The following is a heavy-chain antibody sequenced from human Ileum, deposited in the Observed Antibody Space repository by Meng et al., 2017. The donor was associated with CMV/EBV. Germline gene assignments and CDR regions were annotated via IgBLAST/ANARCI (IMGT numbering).Heavy chain of an antibody. V-gene: IGHV4-39*07. CDR3: AQRIYIDSYYFDS. J-gene: IGHJ4*02. CDR1: GGPISSNYY. Sequence: HPRLQDPAPGLVKPSETLSLTCTVSGGPISSNYYWGWIRQSPGKGLEWIGSLYYNGDTYYNPSLKSRVTLSVDTSKNQFSLKLNSVIAADTAVYYCAQRIYIDSYYFDSWGQGTLVTVSS. D-gene: IGHD2/OR15-2a*01. CDR2: LYYNGDT.